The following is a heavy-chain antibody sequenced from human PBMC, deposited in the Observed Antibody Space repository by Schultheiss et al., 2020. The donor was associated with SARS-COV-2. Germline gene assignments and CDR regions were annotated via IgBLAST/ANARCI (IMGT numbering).Heavy chain of an antibody. Sequence: SETLSLTCAVSGGSISSYYWSWIRQPPGKGLEWIGYIYYSGSTNYNPSLKSRVTTSVDTSKNQFSLKLSYVTAADTAVYYCARVQLAADPRDNWFDPWGQGTLVTVSS. V-gene: IGHV4-59*12. J-gene: IGHJ5*02. CDR3: ARVQLAADPRDNWFDP. CDR2: IYYSGST. CDR1: GGSISSYY. D-gene: IGHD6-13*01.